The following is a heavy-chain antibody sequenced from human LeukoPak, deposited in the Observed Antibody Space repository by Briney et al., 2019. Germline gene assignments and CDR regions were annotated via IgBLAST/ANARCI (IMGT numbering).Heavy chain of an antibody. CDR2: ISYDGSNK. CDR3: ARVSGYYRCYFDY. Sequence: PGRSLRLSCAASGFTFSSYDMHWVRQAPGKGLEWVAVISYDGSNKYYADSVKGRFTISRDNSKNTLYLQMHSLRAEDTAVYYCARVSGYYRCYFDYWGQGTLVTVSS. J-gene: IGHJ4*02. V-gene: IGHV3-30*04. CDR1: GFTFSSYD. D-gene: IGHD3-22*01.